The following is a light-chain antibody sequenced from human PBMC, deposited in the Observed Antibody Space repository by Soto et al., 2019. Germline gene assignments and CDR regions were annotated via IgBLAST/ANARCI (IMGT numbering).Light chain of an antibody. Sequence: ESSSNIGANSVQWFQQRPGTAPKVLIYSSNHRPSGVPERFSGSKSGTSASLAISELQSDDEADYYCAAWDASLNGHVFVPVTKVTVL. CDR1: SSNIGANS. J-gene: IGLJ1*01. CDR2: SSN. CDR3: AAWDASLNGHV. V-gene: IGLV1-44*01.